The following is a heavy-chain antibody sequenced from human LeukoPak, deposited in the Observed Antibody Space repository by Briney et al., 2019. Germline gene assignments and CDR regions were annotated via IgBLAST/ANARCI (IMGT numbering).Heavy chain of an antibody. CDR1: GGSISSSNW. CDR3: ARGPNFIAAAKTGYFDY. D-gene: IGHD6-13*01. V-gene: IGHV4-4*02. CDR2: IYHSGST. Sequence: PSETLSLTCAVSGGSISSSNWWSWVRQPPGKGLEWIGEIYHSGSTNYNPSLKSRVTISVDKSKNQFSLKLSSVTAADTAVYYRARGPNFIAAAKTGYFDYWGQGTLVTVSS. J-gene: IGHJ4*02.